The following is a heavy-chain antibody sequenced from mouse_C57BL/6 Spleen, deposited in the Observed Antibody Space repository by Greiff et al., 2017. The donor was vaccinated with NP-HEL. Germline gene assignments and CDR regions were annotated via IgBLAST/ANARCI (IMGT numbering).Heavy chain of an antibody. V-gene: IGHV3-6*01. D-gene: IGHD1-1*01. J-gene: IGHJ1*03. Sequence: EVKLVESGPGLVKPSQSLSLTCSVTGYSITSGYYWNWIRQFPGNKLEWMGYISYDGSNNYNPSLKNRISITRDTSKNQFFLKLNSVTTEDTATYYCARGIYGSSYVYWYFDVWGTGTTVTVSS. CDR2: ISYDGSN. CDR3: ARGIYGSSYVYWYFDV. CDR1: GYSITSGYY.